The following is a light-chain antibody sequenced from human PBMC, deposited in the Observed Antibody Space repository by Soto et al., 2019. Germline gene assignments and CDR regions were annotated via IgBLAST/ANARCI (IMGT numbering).Light chain of an antibody. V-gene: IGKV1-27*01. CDR2: AAS. CDR3: QHYNSYSEA. CDR1: QGISNS. Sequence: GDRVTITCRASQGISNSLAWYQQKPGKVPKLLIYAASTLQSGVPSRFSGSGSGTEFTLTISSLQPDDFATYYCQHYNSYSEAFGQGTKVDIK. J-gene: IGKJ1*01.